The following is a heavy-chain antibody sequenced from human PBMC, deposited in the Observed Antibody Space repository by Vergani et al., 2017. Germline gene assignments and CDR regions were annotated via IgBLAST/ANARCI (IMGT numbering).Heavy chain of an antibody. J-gene: IGHJ6*02. D-gene: IGHD6-13*01. V-gene: IGHV3-21*01. Sequence: APGKGLEWVSSISSSSSYIYYADSVKGRFTISRDNAKNSLYLQMNSLRAEDTAVYYCARGGLKGSSWGDYYYYYGMDVWGQGTTVTVSS. CDR3: ARGGLKGSSWGDYYYYYGMDV. CDR2: ISSSSSYI.